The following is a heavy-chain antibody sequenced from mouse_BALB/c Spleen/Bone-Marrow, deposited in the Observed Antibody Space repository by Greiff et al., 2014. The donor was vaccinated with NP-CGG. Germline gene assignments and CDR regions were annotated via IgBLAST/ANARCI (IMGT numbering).Heavy chain of an antibody. V-gene: IGHV1-4*01. J-gene: IGHJ4*01. CDR1: GYTFTTYT. CDR3: ARGGFFLRSLALDY. D-gene: IGHD1-1*01. Sequence: QVQLQQSGAELARPGASVKMSCKASGYTFTTYTMHWVQQRPGQGLEWVGYINPSTGFTNYNQIFKDKATLAADKSSSTAYMQLSSLTSEDSAVYYCARGGFFLRSLALDYWGQGPSVTVSS. CDR2: INPSTGFT.